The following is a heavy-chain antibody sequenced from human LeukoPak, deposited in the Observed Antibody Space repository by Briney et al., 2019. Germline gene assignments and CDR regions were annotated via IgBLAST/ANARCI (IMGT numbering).Heavy chain of an antibody. D-gene: IGHD3-22*01. J-gene: IGHJ3*01. Sequence: SVKVSCKASGGTFSSYAISWVRQAPGQGLEWMGGIIPIFGTANYAQKFQGRVTITADKSTSTAYMELSSLRSEDTAVYYCARAPPPQYYYDTSGYYYLDAFDVWGQGTMVTVSS. CDR1: GGTFSSYA. CDR3: ARAPPPQYYYDTSGYYYLDAFDV. V-gene: IGHV1-69*06. CDR2: IIPIFGTA.